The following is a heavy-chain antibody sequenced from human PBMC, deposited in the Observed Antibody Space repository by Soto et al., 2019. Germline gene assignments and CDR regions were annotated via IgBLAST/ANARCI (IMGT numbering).Heavy chain of an antibody. J-gene: IGHJ3*02. V-gene: IGHV3-13*01. Sequence: GGSLRLSCAASGCTFSSYDMHWARQTTGKGLEWVSAIGTAGDTYYPGSVKGRFTISRENAKNSLYLQMNGLRAGDTAVYYCARGSSGAFDIWGQGTMVTVSS. CDR2: IGTAGDT. CDR1: GCTFSSYD. CDR3: ARGSSGAFDI.